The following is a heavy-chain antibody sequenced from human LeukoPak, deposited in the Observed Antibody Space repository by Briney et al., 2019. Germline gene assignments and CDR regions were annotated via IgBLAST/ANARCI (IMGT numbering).Heavy chain of an antibody. Sequence: PSETLSLTCAVYGGSFSGHYWGWIRQPPGKGLEWIGEINHSGSTNYNPSLKSRVTISVDTSKNQFSLKLSSVTAADTAVYYCARWGPRGSGASYYYYYYMDVWGKGTTVTVSS. D-gene: IGHD3-16*01. J-gene: IGHJ6*03. CDR3: ARWGPRGSGASYYYYYYMDV. CDR1: GGSFSGHY. V-gene: IGHV4-34*01. CDR2: INHSGST.